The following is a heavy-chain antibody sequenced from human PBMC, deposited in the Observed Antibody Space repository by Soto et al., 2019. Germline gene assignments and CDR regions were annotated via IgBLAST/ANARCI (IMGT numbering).Heavy chain of an antibody. Sequence: GGSLRLSCAASGFTFSSYAMSWVRQAPGKGLEWVSAISGSGGSTYYADSVKGRFTISRDNSKNTLYLQMNSLRAEDTAVYYCAKCPVKWSGQNWFDPWGQGTLVTVSS. CDR3: AKCPVKWSGQNWFDP. CDR1: GFTFSSYA. J-gene: IGHJ5*02. V-gene: IGHV3-23*01. D-gene: IGHD3-3*01. CDR2: ISGSGGST.